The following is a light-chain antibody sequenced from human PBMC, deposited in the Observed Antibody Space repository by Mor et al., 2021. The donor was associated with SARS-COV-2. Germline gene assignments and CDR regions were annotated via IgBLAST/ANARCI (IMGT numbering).Light chain of an antibody. J-gene: IGKJ1*01. Sequence: ASQSVSSNLAWYQRKPGQAPRLLMYGASTRATGIPARFSDSGSGTEFTLTISSLQSEDFAVYYCQQYDNWPWTFGQ. V-gene: IGKV3-15*01. CDR1: QSVSSN. CDR3: QQYDNWPWT. CDR2: GAS.